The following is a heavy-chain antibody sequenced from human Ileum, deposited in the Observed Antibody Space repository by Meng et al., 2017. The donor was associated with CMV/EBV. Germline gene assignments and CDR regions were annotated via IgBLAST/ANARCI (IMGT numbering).Heavy chain of an antibody. CDR3: ATSGLNYYGIDV. CDR2: IKSRSDGAKT. Sequence: GESLKISCAASGFIFRNTWMTWVRQAPGKGLEWLGRIKSRSDGAKTDYPAPLKGRVTISRDDSRNTLYLETTALTTEDTGVYYCATSGLNYYGIDVWGQGTTVTVSS. J-gene: IGHJ6*02. V-gene: IGHV3-15*05. D-gene: IGHD3/OR15-3a*01. CDR1: GFIFRNTW.